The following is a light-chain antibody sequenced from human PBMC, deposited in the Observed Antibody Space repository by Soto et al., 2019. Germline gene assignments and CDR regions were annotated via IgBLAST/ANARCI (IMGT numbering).Light chain of an antibody. CDR1: QGIRGW. V-gene: IGKV1-12*01. Sequence: DIKMTQSPSSLSAFIGDRVTITCRASQGIRGWLAWYQLKPGKVPKLLIYAASTLQSGVPSRFSGSGFGTDFTLTINSLQPEDFATYYCLLDYAYFWAFGQGTKVDIK. J-gene: IGKJ1*01. CDR2: AAS. CDR3: LLDYAYFWA.